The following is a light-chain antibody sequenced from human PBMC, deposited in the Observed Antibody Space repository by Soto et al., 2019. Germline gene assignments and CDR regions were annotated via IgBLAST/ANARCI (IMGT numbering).Light chain of an antibody. Sequence: VLTQSPATLSLSPGERATLSCRASRCISTDLAWYQQKPGQAPRLPIYEALNRATGIPARFSGSESGTDFTLTISSLEPEDFAVYYCQQRNNWPLTLGGGTKVEIK. CDR1: RCISTD. CDR3: QQRNNWPLT. V-gene: IGKV3-11*01. CDR2: EAL. J-gene: IGKJ4*02.